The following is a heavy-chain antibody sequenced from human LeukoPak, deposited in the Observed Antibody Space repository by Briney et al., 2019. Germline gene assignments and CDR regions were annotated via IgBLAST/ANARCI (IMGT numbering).Heavy chain of an antibody. Sequence: GGSLRLSCAASGFTFSSYAMSWVRQAPGKGLEWVSAISGSGGSTYYADSEKGRFTISRDNSKNTLYLQMNSLRAEDTAVYYCAKVGTYYYDSSGYYYPYYYYGMDVWGQGTTVTVSS. D-gene: IGHD3-22*01. CDR1: GFTFSSYA. CDR3: AKVGTYYYDSSGYYYPYYYYGMDV. J-gene: IGHJ6*02. CDR2: ISGSGGST. V-gene: IGHV3-23*01.